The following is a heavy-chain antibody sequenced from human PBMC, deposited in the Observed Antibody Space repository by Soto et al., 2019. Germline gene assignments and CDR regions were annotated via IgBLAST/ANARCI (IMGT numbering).Heavy chain of an antibody. V-gene: IGHV1-69*06. CDR2: IIPIFGTA. CDR1: GGTFSSYA. D-gene: IGHD6-19*01. Sequence: SVKVSCKASGGTFSSYAISWVRQAPGQGLEWMGGIIPIFGTANYAQKFQGRVTITADKSTSTAYMELSSLRSEDTAVYYCARDQEWLVRRDYYYYGMDVWGQGTTVPVSS. J-gene: IGHJ6*02. CDR3: ARDQEWLVRRDYYYYGMDV.